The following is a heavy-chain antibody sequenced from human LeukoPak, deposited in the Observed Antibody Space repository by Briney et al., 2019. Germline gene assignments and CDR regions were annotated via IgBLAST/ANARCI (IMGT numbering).Heavy chain of an antibody. D-gene: IGHD6-13*01. V-gene: IGHV3-21*01. J-gene: IGHJ4*02. CDR3: ARIPNIAAAATSFDY. CDR1: GFTFSSYS. CDR2: ISSSSSYI. Sequence: GGSLRLSCAASGFTFSSYSMNWVRQAPGKGLEWVSSISSSSSYIYYADSVKGRFTISRDNAKSSLYLQMNSLRAEDTAVYYCARIPNIAAAATSFDYWGQGTLVTVSS.